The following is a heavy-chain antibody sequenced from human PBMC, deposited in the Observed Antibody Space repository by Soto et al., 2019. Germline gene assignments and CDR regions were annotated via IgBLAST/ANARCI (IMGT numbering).Heavy chain of an antibody. J-gene: IGHJ4*02. Sequence: ESRTISCAVSGVTFSAYWMHWVRQVPGKGLTWVSRISDDGSTATYADSVKGRFVISRDNAKNSLYLEMNTLRADDSGLYYCARGPRVSSTGTGAHWGRGTLVTVAS. CDR3: ARGPRVSSTGTGAH. CDR2: ISDDGSTA. V-gene: IGHV3-74*01. D-gene: IGHD1-1*01. CDR1: GVTFSAYW.